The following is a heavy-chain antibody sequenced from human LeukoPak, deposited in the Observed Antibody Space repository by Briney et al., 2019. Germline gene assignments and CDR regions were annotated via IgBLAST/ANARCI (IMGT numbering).Heavy chain of an antibody. CDR2: ISYDGSNK. Sequence: GGSLRLSCAASGFTFSSYAMHWVRQAPGKGLEWVAVISYDGSNKYYADSVKGRFTISRDNSKNTLYLQMNSLRAEDTAVYYCAKDVKATVVRGAFDYWGQGTLVTVSS. CDR3: AKDVKATVVRGAFDY. J-gene: IGHJ4*02. CDR1: GFTFSSYA. D-gene: IGHD4-23*01. V-gene: IGHV3-30-3*01.